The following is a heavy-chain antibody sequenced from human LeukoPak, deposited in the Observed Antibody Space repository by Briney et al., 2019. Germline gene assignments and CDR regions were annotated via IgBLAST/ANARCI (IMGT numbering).Heavy chain of an antibody. Sequence: GGSPRLSCAASGFDFNNYAMSWVRQGPGKRLEWVSAMSGSGYHTYYADSDKTYYADSVKGRFTISRDNSKSTVYLHMNNLRLEDTAIYYCAKGAAIDHWGQGTLVTVSS. CDR1: GFDFNNYA. CDR2: MSGSGYHTYYADSDKT. J-gene: IGHJ4*02. CDR3: AKGAAIDH. V-gene: IGHV3-23*01.